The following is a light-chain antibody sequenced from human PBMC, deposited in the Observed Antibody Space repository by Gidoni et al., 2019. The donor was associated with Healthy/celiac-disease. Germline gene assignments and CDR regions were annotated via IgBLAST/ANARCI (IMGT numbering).Light chain of an antibody. CDR1: SSNIGSNY. V-gene: IGLV1-47*01. Sequence: QSVLTQPPSASGTPGQRVTIPCSGSSSNIGSNYVYWYQQLPGTAPKLLIYRNNQRPSGVPDRFSGSNAGTSASLAISGLRSEDEADYYCAAWDDSLSGFYVFGTGTKVTVL. J-gene: IGLJ1*01. CDR3: AAWDDSLSGFYV. CDR2: RNN.